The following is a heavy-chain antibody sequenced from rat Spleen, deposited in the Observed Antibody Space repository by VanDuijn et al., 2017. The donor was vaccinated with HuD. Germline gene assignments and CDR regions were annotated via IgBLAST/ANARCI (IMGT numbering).Heavy chain of an antibody. CDR3: ARDLYGGYTDY. Sequence: QVQLKVSGPGLVQPSQTLSLTCTVSGFSLTSFGVSWVRQPPGKGLEWMGVIWNTGGTQYNSALKSRLSISKDTSKSQVFLKMNSLQTEDTATYYCARDLYGGYTDYWGQGVMVTVSS. J-gene: IGHJ2*01. D-gene: IGHD1-11*01. V-gene: IGHV2-41*01. CDR1: GFSLTSFG. CDR2: IWNTGGT.